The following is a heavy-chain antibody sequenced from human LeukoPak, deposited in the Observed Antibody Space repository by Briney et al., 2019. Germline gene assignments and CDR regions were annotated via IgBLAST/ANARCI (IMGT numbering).Heavy chain of an antibody. V-gene: IGHV1-2*02. D-gene: IGHD2-2*02. CDR3: ASSVSGHCSSTSCYTLGWFDP. Sequence: ASVKVSCKASGYTFTGYYMHWVRQAPGQGLEWMGWINPNSGGTNYAQKFQGRVTMTRDTSISTAYMELSRLRSDDTAVYYCASSVSGHCSSTSCYTLGWFDPWGQGTLVTVSS. CDR2: INPNSGGT. J-gene: IGHJ5*02. CDR1: GYTFTGYY.